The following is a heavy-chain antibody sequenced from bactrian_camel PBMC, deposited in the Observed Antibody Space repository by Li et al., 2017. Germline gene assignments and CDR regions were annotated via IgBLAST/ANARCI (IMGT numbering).Heavy chain of an antibody. J-gene: IGHJ6*01. D-gene: IGHD1*01. CDR3: AAADCDAEEENSFGS. CDR2: LDSHGTT. CDR1: GYATRRSC. Sequence: HVQLVESGGGSVQAGGSLRLSCVGSGYATRRSCAAWFRQGSGQEREGVAALDSHGTTNYADSVKGRFIISKNDAKNTLTLEMNSLKPDDTAMYYCAAADCDAEEENSFGSWGQGTQVTVS. V-gene: IGHV3S53*01.